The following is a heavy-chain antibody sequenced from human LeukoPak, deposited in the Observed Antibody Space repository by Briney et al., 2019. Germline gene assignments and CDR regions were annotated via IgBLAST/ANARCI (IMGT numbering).Heavy chain of an antibody. CDR1: GGSISSYY. J-gene: IGHJ5*02. V-gene: IGHV4-59*01. CDR3: VRAAGSSSWST. Sequence: PSETLSLTCTVSGGSISSYYWSWIRQPPGKGLEWIGYVYYSGSTNYNPSLQSRVYISVDTSKNQFSLKLRSVTAADTAVYYCVRAAGSSSWSTWGQGALVPVSS. CDR2: VYYSGST. D-gene: IGHD6-13*01.